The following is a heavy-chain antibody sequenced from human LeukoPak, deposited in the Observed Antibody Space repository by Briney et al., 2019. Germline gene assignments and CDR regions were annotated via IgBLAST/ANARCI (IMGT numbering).Heavy chain of an antibody. D-gene: IGHD1-26*01. Sequence: ASVKVSCKASGYTFTSYGISWVRQAPGQGLEWMGWISAYNGNTNYAQKVQGRVTMTADTSTTTAYMELRSLRSDDTAVYYCVRDDAIAGGTFEYWGQGTLVTVSS. V-gene: IGHV1-18*01. CDR3: VRDDAIAGGTFEY. CDR2: ISAYNGNT. J-gene: IGHJ4*02. CDR1: GYTFTSYG.